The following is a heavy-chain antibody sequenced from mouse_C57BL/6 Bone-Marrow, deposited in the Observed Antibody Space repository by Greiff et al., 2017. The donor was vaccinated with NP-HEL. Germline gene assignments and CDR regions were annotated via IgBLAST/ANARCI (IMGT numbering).Heavy chain of an antibody. J-gene: IGHJ4*01. CDR3: ARSKMPIYYYGSKFFYYAMDY. Sequence: QVQLQQSGAELVRPGTSVKVSCKASGYAFTNYLIEWVKQRPGQGLEWIGVINPGSGGTNYNEKFKGKATLTADKSSSTAYMQLSSLTSEDSAVYFCARSKMPIYYYGSKFFYYAMDYWGQGTSVTVSS. V-gene: IGHV1-54*01. CDR1: GYAFTNYL. CDR2: INPGSGGT. D-gene: IGHD1-1*01.